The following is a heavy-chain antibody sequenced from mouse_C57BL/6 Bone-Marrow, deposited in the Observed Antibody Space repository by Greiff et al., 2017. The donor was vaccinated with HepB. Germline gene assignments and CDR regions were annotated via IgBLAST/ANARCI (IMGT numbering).Heavy chain of an antibody. D-gene: IGHD3-2*01. Sequence: VKLMESGAELARPGASVKLSCKASGYTFTSYGISWVKQRTGQGLEWIGEIYPRSGNTYYNEKFKGKATLTADKSSSTAYMELRSLTSEDSAVYFCAREGDSSGPLAMDYWGQGTSVTVSS. CDR2: IYPRSGNT. V-gene: IGHV1-81*01. CDR3: AREGDSSGPLAMDY. CDR1: GYTFTSYG. J-gene: IGHJ4*01.